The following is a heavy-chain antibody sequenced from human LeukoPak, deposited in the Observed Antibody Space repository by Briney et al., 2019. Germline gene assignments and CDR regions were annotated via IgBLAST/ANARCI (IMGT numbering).Heavy chain of an antibody. D-gene: IGHD5-18*01. V-gene: IGHV3-33*01. J-gene: IGHJ4*02. Sequence: GGSLRLSCAASGFTFSSYGMHWVRQAPGKGLEWVAVIWYDGSNKYYADSVKGRFTISRDNSKNTLYLQMNSLRAEDTAVHYCARVGYSYALYYFDYWGQGTLVAVSS. CDR3: ARVGYSYALYYFDY. CDR1: GFTFSSYG. CDR2: IWYDGSNK.